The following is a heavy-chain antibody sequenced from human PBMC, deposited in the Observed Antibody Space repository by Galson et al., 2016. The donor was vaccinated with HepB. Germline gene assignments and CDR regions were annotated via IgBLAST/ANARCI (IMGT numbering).Heavy chain of an antibody. CDR3: AKDDDHYNDAFDI. CDR1: GISFDSHG. Sequence: SLRLSCAASGISFDSHGMHWARQAPGKGLEWVAVVWADGGNKYYADFVQDRFTISRDNSKNTLYLQMNSLRAEDTAVYYCAKDDDHYNDAFDIWGQGTMVTVSS. J-gene: IGHJ3*02. CDR2: VWADGGNK. V-gene: IGHV3-33*06. D-gene: IGHD1-1*01.